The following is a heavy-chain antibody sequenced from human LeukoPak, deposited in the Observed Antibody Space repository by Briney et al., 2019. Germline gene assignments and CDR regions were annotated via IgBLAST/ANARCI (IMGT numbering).Heavy chain of an antibody. V-gene: IGHV3-23*01. J-gene: IGHJ4*02. CDR2: ILGSGGST. CDR1: GFTFSNYA. D-gene: IGHD3-9*01. CDR3: AKWEDYNVLTGYYVPDY. Sequence: PGASLRLSCAASGFTFSNYAMSWVRQAPGKGLEWVSAILGSGGSTYYADSVKGRFTVSRDNSKSTLYLKMNSLRAEDTALYYCAKWEDYNVLTGYYVPDYWGQGTLVTVSS.